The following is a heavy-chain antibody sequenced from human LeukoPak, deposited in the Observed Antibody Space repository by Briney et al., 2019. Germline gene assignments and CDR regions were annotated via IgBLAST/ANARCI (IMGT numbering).Heavy chain of an antibody. J-gene: IGHJ4*02. CDR3: ARGLRYCSSTSCYPY. CDR2: MNPNSGNT. D-gene: IGHD2-2*01. Sequence: ASVKVSCKASGYTFTSYDINWVRQATGQGLEWMGWMNPNSGNTGYAQKFRGRVTVTRNTSISTAYMELSSLRSEDTAVYYCARGLRYCSSTSCYPYWGQGTLVTVSS. V-gene: IGHV1-8*01. CDR1: GYTFTSYD.